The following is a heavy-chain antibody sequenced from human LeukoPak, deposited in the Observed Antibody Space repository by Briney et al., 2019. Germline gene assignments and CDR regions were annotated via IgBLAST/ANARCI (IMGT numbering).Heavy chain of an antibody. CDR1: GGSISSGGYY. Sequence: SETLSLTCTVSGGSISSGGYYWSWLRQHPGKGLEWIGYIYYSGSTYYNPSLKSRVTISVDTPKNQFSLKLSSVTAADTAVYYCAATTVTTDHRYWGQGTLVTVSS. CDR3: AATTVTTDHRY. CDR2: IYYSGST. V-gene: IGHV4-31*03. J-gene: IGHJ4*02. D-gene: IGHD4-17*01.